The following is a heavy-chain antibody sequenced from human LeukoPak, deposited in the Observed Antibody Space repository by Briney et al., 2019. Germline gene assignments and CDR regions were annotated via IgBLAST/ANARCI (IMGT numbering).Heavy chain of an antibody. CDR3: ATPLDYYDRSDSHQGGD. CDR1: GFTFSRHW. Sequence: RAGGSLRLSCAASGFTFSRHWMTWVRQAPGQGPEWVANIKHDGSEKNYVDSVKGRFTISRDNAKNSLFLQMNSLRAEDTAVYYCATPLDYYDRSDSHQGGDWGQGTLVTVSS. D-gene: IGHD3-22*01. V-gene: IGHV3-7*03. J-gene: IGHJ4*02. CDR2: IKHDGSEK.